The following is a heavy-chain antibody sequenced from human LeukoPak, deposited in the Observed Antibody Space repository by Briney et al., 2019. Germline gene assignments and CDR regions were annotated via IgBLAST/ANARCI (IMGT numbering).Heavy chain of an antibody. CDR2: IWYDGSNK. CDR1: GFTFSSYG. CDR3: ARGGYSSSWYTLGY. V-gene: IGHV3-33*01. Sequence: GGSLRLSCAASGFTFSSYGMHWVRQAPGKGLEWVAVIWYDGSNKYYADSVKGRFTISRDNSKNTLYLQTNSLRAEDTAVYYCARGGYSSSWYTLGYWGQGTLVTVSS. J-gene: IGHJ4*02. D-gene: IGHD6-13*01.